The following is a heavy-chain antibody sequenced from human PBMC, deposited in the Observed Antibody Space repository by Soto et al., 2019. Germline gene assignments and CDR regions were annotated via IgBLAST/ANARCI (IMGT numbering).Heavy chain of an antibody. V-gene: IGHV1-2*04. Sequence: ASVKVSCKASGYTFTGYYMHWVRQAPGQGLERMGWINPNSGGTNYAQKFQGWVTMTRDTSISTAYMELSRLRSDDTAVNYCARGLSTGYFDSWGQGPLLTVSS. CDR3: ARGLSTGYFDS. CDR1: GYTFTGYY. CDR2: INPNSGGT. J-gene: IGHJ4*02. D-gene: IGHD3-10*01.